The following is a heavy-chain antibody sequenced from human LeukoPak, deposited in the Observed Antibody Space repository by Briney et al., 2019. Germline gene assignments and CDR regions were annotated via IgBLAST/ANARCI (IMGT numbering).Heavy chain of an antibody. Sequence: ASVKVSCKASGYTFTGYGISWVRQAPGQGLEWMGWISAYNGNTNYAQKLQGRVTMTTDTSTSTAYMELRSLRSDDTAVYYCARDRYCSSTSCYHPDAFDIWGQGTMVTVSS. D-gene: IGHD2-2*01. V-gene: IGHV1-18*01. CDR1: GYTFTGYG. CDR3: ARDRYCSSTSCYHPDAFDI. J-gene: IGHJ3*02. CDR2: ISAYNGNT.